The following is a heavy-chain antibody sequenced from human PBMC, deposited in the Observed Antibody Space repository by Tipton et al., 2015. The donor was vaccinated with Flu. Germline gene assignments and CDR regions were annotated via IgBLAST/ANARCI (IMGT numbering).Heavy chain of an antibody. J-gene: IGHJ4*02. V-gene: IGHV4-38-2*02. CDR1: GYSISSGYY. D-gene: IGHD1-26*01. CDR2: IFHGGST. Sequence: TLSLTCTVSGYSISSGYYWGWIRQPPGKGLEWIGSIFHGGSTYYNPSLKSRVTISVDTSKNQLSLILSSVIAADTAMYYCARGSYGELLYFDYWGQGTLGIVSS. CDR3: ARGSYGELLYFDY.